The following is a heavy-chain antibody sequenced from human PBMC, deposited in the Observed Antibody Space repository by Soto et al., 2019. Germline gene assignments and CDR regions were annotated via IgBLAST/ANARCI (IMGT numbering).Heavy chain of an antibody. D-gene: IGHD2-8*01. CDR3: ARYCTNGVCPQKDY. CDR2: ISSSSSYI. J-gene: IGHJ4*02. CDR1: GFTFSSYS. V-gene: IGHV3-21*01. Sequence: GVLRLSCAASGFTFSSYSMNWVRQAPGKGLEWVSSISSSSSYIYYADSVKGRFTISRDNAKNSLYLQMNSLRAEDTAVYYCARYCTNGVCPQKDYWGQGTLVTVSS.